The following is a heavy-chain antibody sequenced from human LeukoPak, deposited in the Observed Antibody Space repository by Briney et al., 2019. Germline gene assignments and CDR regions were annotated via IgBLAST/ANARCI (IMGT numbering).Heavy chain of an antibody. V-gene: IGHV3-53*01. CDR3: AARSGYYGLVRDY. D-gene: IGHD3-22*01. J-gene: IGHJ4*02. Sequence: PGGSLRLSCAASGFTVSSNYMSWVRQAPGKGLEWVSVIYSGGSTYYADSVTGRFTISRDNSKNTLYLQMNSLRAEDTAVYYCAARSGYYGLVRDYWGQGTLVTVSS. CDR1: GFTVSSNY. CDR2: IYSGGST.